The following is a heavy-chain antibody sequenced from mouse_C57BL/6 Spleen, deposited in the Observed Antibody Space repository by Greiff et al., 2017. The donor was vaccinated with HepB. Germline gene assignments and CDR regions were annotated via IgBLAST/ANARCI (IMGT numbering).Heavy chain of an antibody. CDR2: INPSNGGT. Sequence: QVQLKESGTELVKPGASVKLSCKASGYTFTSYWMHWVKQRPGQGLEWIGNINPSNGGTNYNEKFKSKATLTVDKSSSTAYMQLSSLTSEDSAVYYCARSGNYDSSFAYWGQGTLVTVSA. V-gene: IGHV1-53*01. J-gene: IGHJ3*01. D-gene: IGHD2-4*01. CDR1: GYTFTSYW. CDR3: ARSGNYDSSFAY.